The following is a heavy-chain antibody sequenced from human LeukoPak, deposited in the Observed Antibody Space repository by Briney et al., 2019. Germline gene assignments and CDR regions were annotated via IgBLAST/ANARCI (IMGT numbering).Heavy chain of an antibody. V-gene: IGHV4-61*02. CDR1: GGSISSGSYY. CDR2: IYTSGST. Sequence: SETLSLTCTVSGGSISSGSYYWSWIRQPAGKGLEWIGRIYTSGSTNYNPSLKSRVTISVDTSKNQFSLKLSSVTAADTAVYYCARDAPYCSGGSCYVFWFDPWSQGTLVTVSS. J-gene: IGHJ5*02. D-gene: IGHD2-15*01. CDR3: ARDAPYCSGGSCYVFWFDP.